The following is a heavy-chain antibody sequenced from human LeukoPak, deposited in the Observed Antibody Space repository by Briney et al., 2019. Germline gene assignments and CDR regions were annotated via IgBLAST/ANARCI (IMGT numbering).Heavy chain of an antibody. D-gene: IGHD5-18*01. CDR2: ISAYNGNT. CDR1: GYTFTSYG. Sequence: ASVKVSCKASGYTFTSYGISWVRQAPGQGLEWMGWISAYNGNTNYAQKLQGRVTITTDTSTSTAYMELRSLRSDDTAVYYCARVDTAMDTYNWFDPWGQGTLVTVSS. J-gene: IGHJ5*02. CDR3: ARVDTAMDTYNWFDP. V-gene: IGHV1-18*01.